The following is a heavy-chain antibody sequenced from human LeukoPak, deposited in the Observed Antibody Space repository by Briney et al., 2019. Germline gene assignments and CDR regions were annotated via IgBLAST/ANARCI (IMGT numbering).Heavy chain of an antibody. CDR1: GFTFTDAW. CDR3: TTNFATGDY. Sequence: GGSQRLSCAASGFTFTDAWMSWVRQAPGKGLEWVGRIKTKTDGGTTDYSAPVKGRFTISRDDSKNTLYLQMNSLKTEDTAVYYCTTNFATGDYWGQGTLVTVSS. J-gene: IGHJ4*02. V-gene: IGHV3-15*01. CDR2: IKTKTDGGTT.